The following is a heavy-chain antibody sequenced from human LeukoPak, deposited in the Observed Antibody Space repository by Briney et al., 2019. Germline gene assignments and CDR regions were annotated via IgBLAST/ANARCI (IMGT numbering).Heavy chain of an antibody. CDR2: INPNSGGT. J-gene: IGHJ4*02. CDR1: GYAFTGYY. Sequence: GASVKVSCKASGYAFTGYYMHWVRQAPGQGLEWMGWINPNSGGTKYAQKFQGWVTMTRDTSITTAYMELSRLTSDDTAMYYCARDFRGVFDYWGQGTLDTVSS. CDR3: ARDFRGVFDY. V-gene: IGHV1-2*04.